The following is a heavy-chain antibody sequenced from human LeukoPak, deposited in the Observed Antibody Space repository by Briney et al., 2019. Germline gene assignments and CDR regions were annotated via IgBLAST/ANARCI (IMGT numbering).Heavy chain of an antibody. CDR1: GYTFTSYY. CDR3: ARDRDLRGYDRLNYYYYGMDV. Sequence: ASVKVSCKASGYTFTSYYMHWVRQAPGQGLEWMGIINPSGGSTSYAQKFQGRVTMTRDTSMSTVYMELSSLRSEDTAVYYCARDRDLRGYDRLNYYYYGMDVWGQGTTVTVSS. CDR2: INPSGGST. D-gene: IGHD5-12*01. J-gene: IGHJ6*02. V-gene: IGHV1-46*01.